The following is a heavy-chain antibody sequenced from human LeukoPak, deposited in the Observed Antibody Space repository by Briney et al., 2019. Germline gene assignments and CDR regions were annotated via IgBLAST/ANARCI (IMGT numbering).Heavy chain of an antibody. D-gene: IGHD4-23*01. V-gene: IGHV3-33*01. CDR3: ARQSTVATDW. CDR1: GFIFSNYG. J-gene: IGHJ4*02. Sequence: GGSLRHSCAASGFIFSNYGMHWVRQAPGKGLEWVALIYYDGTNKYYADSVKGRFTISRDNSKNTLFLQMNSLRVEDTAVYYCARQSTVATDWWGQGTLVTVSS. CDR2: IYYDGTNK.